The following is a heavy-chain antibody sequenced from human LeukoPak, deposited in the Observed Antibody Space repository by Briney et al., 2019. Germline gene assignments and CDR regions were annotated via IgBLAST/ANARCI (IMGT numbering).Heavy chain of an antibody. Sequence: PSETLSLTCTVSGGSISSYYWSWIRQPPGKGLEWIGYIYYSGSTNYNPSLKSRVTILVDTSKNQFSLKLSSVTAADTAVYYCARLQQITMVRGVTSYYFDYWGQGTLVTVSS. CDR1: GGSISSYY. D-gene: IGHD3-10*01. V-gene: IGHV4-59*08. CDR3: ARLQQITMVRGVTSYYFDY. J-gene: IGHJ4*02. CDR2: IYYSGST.